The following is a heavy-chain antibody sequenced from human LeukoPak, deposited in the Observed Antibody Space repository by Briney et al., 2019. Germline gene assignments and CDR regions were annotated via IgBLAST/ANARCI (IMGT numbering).Heavy chain of an antibody. Sequence: ASVKVSCEASGGTFSSYAISWVRQAPGQGLEWMGGIIPIFGTANYAQKFQGRVTITADESTSTAYMELSSLRSEDTAVYYCARDREVVSEGAFDIWGQGTMVTVSS. CDR3: ARDREVVSEGAFDI. J-gene: IGHJ3*02. V-gene: IGHV1-69*13. CDR1: GGTFSSYA. D-gene: IGHD2-15*01. CDR2: IIPIFGTA.